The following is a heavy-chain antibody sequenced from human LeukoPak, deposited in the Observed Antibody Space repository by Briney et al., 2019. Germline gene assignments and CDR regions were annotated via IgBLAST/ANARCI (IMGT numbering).Heavy chain of an antibody. CDR1: GFTFSSYA. J-gene: IGHJ4*02. CDR2: ISYDGSKK. CDR3: LTWELRIDY. D-gene: IGHD1-26*01. Sequence: QSGGSLRLSCAASGFTFSSYAMHWVRQAPGEGLEWVAVISYDGSKKYYADSVKGRFIISRDNSKNTLYLQMNSLRVEDTAVYYCLTWELRIDYWGQGTLVTVSS. V-gene: IGHV3-30*04.